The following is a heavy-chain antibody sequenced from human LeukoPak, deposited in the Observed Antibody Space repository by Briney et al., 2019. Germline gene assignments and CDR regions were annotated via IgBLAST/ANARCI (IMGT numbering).Heavy chain of an antibody. CDR1: GFTFDSYW. J-gene: IGHJ2*01. V-gene: IGHV3-7*03. Sequence: GGSLRLSCVASGFTFDSYWMGWVRQAPGKGLEWVANIKQDGSEKHYGDSVKGRFIISRDNARNSLYLQMNNLRVEDTAVYYCARRYFDLWGRGTLVTVSS. CDR3: ARRYFDL. CDR2: IKQDGSEK.